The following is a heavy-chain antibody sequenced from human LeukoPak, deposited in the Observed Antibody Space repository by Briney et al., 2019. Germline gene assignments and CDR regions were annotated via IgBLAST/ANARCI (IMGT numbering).Heavy chain of an antibody. CDR1: GYSFNNYG. J-gene: IGHJ6*02. CDR3: AREYYYDTSGYYSAYYNYGMDV. CDR2: ISGYNGDT. Sequence: GASVKVSCKASGYSFNNYGISWVRQAPGQGLEWMGWISGYNGDTKFAQKFQGRVTITTDKSTTTASMKLRSLRSDDTAVYFCAREYYYDTSGYYSAYYNYGMDVWGQGTTVTVSS. V-gene: IGHV1-18*01. D-gene: IGHD3-22*01.